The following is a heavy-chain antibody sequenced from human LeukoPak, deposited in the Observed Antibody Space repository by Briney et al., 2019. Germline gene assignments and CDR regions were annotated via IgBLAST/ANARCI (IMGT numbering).Heavy chain of an antibody. CDR1: GFTFSGYD. J-gene: IGHJ3*01. Sequence: PGGSLRLSCAASGFTFSGYDMHCVRQPTGKGLEWVSAIGIGGDTYYPGSVKGRFTMSRENAKNSLYLQMNSLRAGDTAVYYCARGYVHAFDLWGQGTMVTVSS. CDR2: IGIGGDT. CDR3: ARGYVHAFDL. D-gene: IGHD3-16*01. V-gene: IGHV3-13*04.